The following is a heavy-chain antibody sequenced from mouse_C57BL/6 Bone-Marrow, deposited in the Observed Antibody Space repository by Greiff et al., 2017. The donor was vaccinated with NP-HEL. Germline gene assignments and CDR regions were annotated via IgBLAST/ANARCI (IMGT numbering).Heavy chain of an antibody. CDR1: GFTFSDYG. CDR3: AKDGYYRDFDV. Sequence: DVKLVESGGGLVKPGGSLKLSCAASGFTFSDYGMHRVRQAPEKGLEWVAYISSGSSTIYYADTVKGRFTISRDNAKNTLFLQMTSLRSEDTAMYYCAKDGYYRDFDVWGTGTTVTVSS. J-gene: IGHJ1*03. D-gene: IGHD2-3*01. CDR2: ISSGSSTI. V-gene: IGHV5-17*01.